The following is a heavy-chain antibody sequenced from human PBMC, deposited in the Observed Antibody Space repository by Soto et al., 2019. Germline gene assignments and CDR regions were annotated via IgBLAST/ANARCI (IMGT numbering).Heavy chain of an antibody. J-gene: IGHJ4*02. D-gene: IGHD3-9*01. CDR3: ARDGGVHYDILTGYPDYFDY. CDR1: GYTFTSYA. V-gene: IGHV1-3*01. Sequence: ASVKVSCKASGYTFTSYAMHWVRQAPGQRLEWMGWINAGNGNTKYSQKFQGRVTITRDTSASTAYMELSSLRSEDTAVYYCARDGGVHYDILTGYPDYFDYWGQGTLVTVSS. CDR2: INAGNGNT.